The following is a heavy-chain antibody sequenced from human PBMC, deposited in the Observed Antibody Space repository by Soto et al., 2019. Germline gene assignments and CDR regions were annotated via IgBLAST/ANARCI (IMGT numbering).Heavy chain of an antibody. D-gene: IGHD5-12*01. CDR2: INHSGST. V-gene: IGHV4-39*07. CDR3: AGEGGDGYNSFDY. J-gene: IGHJ4*02. Sequence: SETLSLTCTVTGDSINNRSYYWGWIRQPPGKGLEWIGEINHSGSTNYNPSLKSRVTISVDTSKNQFSLKLSSVTAADTAVYYCAGEGGDGYNSFDYWGQGTLVTVSS. CDR1: GDSINNRSYY.